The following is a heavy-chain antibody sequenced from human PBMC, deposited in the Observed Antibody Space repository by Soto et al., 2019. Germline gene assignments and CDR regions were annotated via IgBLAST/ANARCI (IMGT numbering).Heavy chain of an antibody. Sequence: QVQLVQSGAEVKKPGASVKVSCKASGYTFTSYYMHWVRQAPGQGLEWMGIINPSGGSTSYAQKFQGRVTLPRDTSTSTFYMELSSMRSEDTAVYYCARARAYNWFAPWGQGTLVTVSS. V-gene: IGHV1-46*01. CDR3: ARARAYNWFAP. CDR2: INPSGGST. J-gene: IGHJ5*02. CDR1: GYTFTSYY.